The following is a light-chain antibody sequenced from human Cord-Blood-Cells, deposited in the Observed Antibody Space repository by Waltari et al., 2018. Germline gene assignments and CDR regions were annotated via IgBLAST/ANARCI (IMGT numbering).Light chain of an antibody. Sequence: QSVLTQPPSVSGAPGHRVTISCTGSSSNIGAGYDVHWYQQLPGTAPKLLIHGNRNRPSGVPDRFSGSKSGTSACLAITGLQAEDEADYYCQSYDSSLSGSVFGGGTKLTVL. V-gene: IGLV1-40*01. CDR1: SSNIGAGYD. J-gene: IGLJ2*01. CDR3: QSYDSSLSGSV. CDR2: GNR.